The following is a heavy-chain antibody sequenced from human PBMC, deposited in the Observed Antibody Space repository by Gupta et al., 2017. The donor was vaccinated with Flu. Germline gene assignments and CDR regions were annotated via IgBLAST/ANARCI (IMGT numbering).Heavy chain of an antibody. Sequence: WLRLAPGKGLEWVSVIRSSGDNAGYEASLKGRLTISRDNSKNIMYLQRNTLSPADTAIYFCARGILSCSGSAGESYYYFDPWGQGTLVTVS. CDR3: ARGILSCSGSAGESYYYFDP. D-gene: IGHD6-19*01. V-gene: IGHV3-23*01. J-gene: IGHJ4*02. CDR2: IRSSGDNA.